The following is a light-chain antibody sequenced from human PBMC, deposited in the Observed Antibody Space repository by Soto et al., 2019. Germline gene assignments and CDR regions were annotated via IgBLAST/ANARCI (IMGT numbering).Light chain of an antibody. J-gene: IGKJ1*01. CDR3: QQRDKWPWT. Sequence: EIVLTQSPATLSLSPGERATLSCRASQSVRSNLAWYQHKPGQAPRLLIYDASNRATGIPGRFSGSESGTDFTLTISNLEPEDFAVYYCQQRDKWPWTFGKGDKVDIK. V-gene: IGKV3-11*01. CDR1: QSVRSN. CDR2: DAS.